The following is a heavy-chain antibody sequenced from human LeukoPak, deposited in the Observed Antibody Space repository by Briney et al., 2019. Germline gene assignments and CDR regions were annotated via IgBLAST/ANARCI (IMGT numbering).Heavy chain of an antibody. D-gene: IGHD3-3*01. Sequence: ASVKVSCKASGYTFTSYGISWVRQAPGQGLEWMGWISAYNGNTNYAQKLQGRVTMTTDTSTSTAYMELRSLRSDDTAVYYCARDSAHLEDFDFWSGYYTGLHYYYYYGMDVWGQGTTVTVSS. CDR1: GYTFTSYG. CDR2: ISAYNGNT. J-gene: IGHJ6*02. CDR3: ARDSAHLEDFDFWSGYYTGLHYYYYYGMDV. V-gene: IGHV1-18*01.